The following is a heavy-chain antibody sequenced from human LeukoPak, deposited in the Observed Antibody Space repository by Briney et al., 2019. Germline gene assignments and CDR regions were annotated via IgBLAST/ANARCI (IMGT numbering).Heavy chain of an antibody. D-gene: IGHD3-10*01. CDR1: GISFSSYV. V-gene: IGHV3-48*04. CDR2: ITNDGTTI. CDR3: ARDNNRGSPQNGPSDNFDI. J-gene: IGHJ3*02. Sequence: PGGSLRLACAASGISFSSYVMNWVRQAPGKGPEWLAYITNDGTTIYYADSVKGRFTISRDNAKNSLYLQMNSLRAEDTAVYYCARDNNRGSPQNGPSDNFDIWGQGTMVTVSS.